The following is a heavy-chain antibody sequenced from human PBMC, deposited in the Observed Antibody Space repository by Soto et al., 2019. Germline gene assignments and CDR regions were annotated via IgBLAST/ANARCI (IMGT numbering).Heavy chain of an antibody. CDR3: ARDIIAARLYYYYGMDV. V-gene: IGHV3-48*02. J-gene: IGHJ6*02. CDR1: GFTFSSYS. Sequence: HPGGSLRLSCAASGFTFSSYSMNWVRQAPGKGLEWVSYISSSSSTIYYADSVKGRFTISRDNAKNSLYLQMNSLRDEDTAVYYCARDIIAARLYYYYGMDVWGQGTTVTVSS. D-gene: IGHD6-6*01. CDR2: ISSSSSTI.